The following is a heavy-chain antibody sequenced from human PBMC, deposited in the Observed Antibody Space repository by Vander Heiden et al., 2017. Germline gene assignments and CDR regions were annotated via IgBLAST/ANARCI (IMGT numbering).Heavy chain of an antibody. CDR2: ISGSGGST. V-gene: IGHV3-23*01. J-gene: IGHJ6*02. Sequence: EVQLLESGGGLVQPGGSLRLSCAASGFPFSGDAMSWVRQAPGKGLEWVSAISGSGGSTYYADSVKGRFTISRDNSKNTLYLQMNSLRAEDTAVYYCAKAKGDYYYYYGMDVWGQGTTVTVSS. CDR1: GFPFSGDA. CDR3: AKAKGDYYYYYGMDV.